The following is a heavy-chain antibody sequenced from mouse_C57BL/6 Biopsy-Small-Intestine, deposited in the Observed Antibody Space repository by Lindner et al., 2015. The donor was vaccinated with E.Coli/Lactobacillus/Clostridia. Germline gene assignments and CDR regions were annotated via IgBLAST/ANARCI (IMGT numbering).Heavy chain of an antibody. CDR2: IVPTLGVA. CDR1: GGTFSNFA. Sequence: SVKVSCKASGGTFSNFAISWVRQAPGQGLEWMGRIVPTLGVATYAQNFQGRVTITADKSTSTAYMDMSSLRSEDTAIYYCARGADNYGIFHFWGQGTPVTVSS. D-gene: IGHD1-1*02. CDR3: ARGADNYGIFHF. J-gene: IGHJ4*01. V-gene: IGHV1-74*01.